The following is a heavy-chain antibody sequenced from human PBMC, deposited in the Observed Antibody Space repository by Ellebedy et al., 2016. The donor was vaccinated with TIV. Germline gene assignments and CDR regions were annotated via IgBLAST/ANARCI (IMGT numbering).Heavy chain of an antibody. CDR3: ARAAVYYDSRGYYSHFDS. V-gene: IGHV3-66*01. J-gene: IGHJ4*02. Sequence: GESLKISCAASGFTVNDNYMSWVRQAPGKGLEWVSVIYSGGTTHYADSVKGRFTISRDNSENPLYLQMNSLRAEDTAVYYCARAAVYYDSRGYYSHFDSWGQGTLVTVSS. CDR2: IYSGGTT. CDR1: GFTVNDNY. D-gene: IGHD3-22*01.